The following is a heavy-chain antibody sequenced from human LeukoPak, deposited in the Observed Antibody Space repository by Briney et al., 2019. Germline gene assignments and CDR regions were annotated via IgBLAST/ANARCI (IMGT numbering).Heavy chain of an antibody. D-gene: IGHD6-19*01. CDR2: IYYSGST. J-gene: IGHJ1*01. V-gene: IGHV4-59*01. CDR1: GGSISSYY. CDR3: ARESSGPSAH. Sequence: PSETLSLTCTVSGGSISSYYWSWIRQPPGKGLEWIGYIYYSGSTNYNPSLKSRVTISVDTSKNQFSLKLSSVTAADTAVYYCARESSGPSAHWGQGTLVTVSS.